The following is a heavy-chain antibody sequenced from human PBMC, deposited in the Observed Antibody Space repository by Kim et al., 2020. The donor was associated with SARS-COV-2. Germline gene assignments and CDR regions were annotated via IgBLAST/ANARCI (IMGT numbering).Heavy chain of an antibody. CDR1: GYTFTSYW. CDR2: IDPSDSYT. V-gene: IGHV5-10-1*01. J-gene: IGHJ4*02. Sequence: GESLKISCKGSGYTFTSYWISWVRQMPGKGLEWMGRIDPSDSYTKYSPSFQGHVTISADKSISTAYLQWSSLKASDTAMYYCARSITAAGTNLDYWGQGTLVTVSS. CDR3: ARSITAAGTNLDY. D-gene: IGHD6-13*01.